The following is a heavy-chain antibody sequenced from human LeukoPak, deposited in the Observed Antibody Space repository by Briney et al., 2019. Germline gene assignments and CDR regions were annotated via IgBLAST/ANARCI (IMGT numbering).Heavy chain of an antibody. J-gene: IGHJ6*03. Sequence: SEPLSLTCSGSNYSISNSLYWGWLRQPPGKGLEWIGSIYRSGSTFYNPSPKSRVTISLDTSKNQFSLKLSSVTAADTAVYFCVRGTYGYYMDVWGKGTTVTVSS. D-gene: IGHD4-17*01. V-gene: IGHV4-38-2*02. CDR3: VRGTYGYYMDV. CDR2: IYRSGST. CDR1: NYSISNSLY.